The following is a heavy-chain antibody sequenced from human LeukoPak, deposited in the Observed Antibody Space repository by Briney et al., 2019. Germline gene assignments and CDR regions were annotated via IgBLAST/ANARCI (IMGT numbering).Heavy chain of an antibody. J-gene: IGHJ6*04. CDR3: AELGITMIGGV. Sequence: GGSLRLSCAASGFTFTTYSMNWVRQAPGKGLEWVSFISSSSSFIYYADSVKGRFTISRDNAKNSLYLQMNSLRAEDTAVYYCAELGITMIGGVWGKGTTVTISS. D-gene: IGHD3-10*02. V-gene: IGHV3-21*01. CDR2: ISSSSSFI. CDR1: GFTFTTYS.